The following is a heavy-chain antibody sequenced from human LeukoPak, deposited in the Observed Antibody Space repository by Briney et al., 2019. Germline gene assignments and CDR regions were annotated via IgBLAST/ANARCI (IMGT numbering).Heavy chain of an antibody. CDR1: GGSISSYY. D-gene: IGHD1-20*01. Sequence: PSETLSLTCAVSGGSISSYYWSWIRQPPGKALEWIGYIYYSGDTNYDPSLKSRVTISVDTSKNQFSLQLSSVTAADAAVYYCARALTGAYYFDNWGQGTLVTVSS. CDR3: ARALTGAYYFDN. J-gene: IGHJ4*02. CDR2: IYYSGDT. V-gene: IGHV4-59*01.